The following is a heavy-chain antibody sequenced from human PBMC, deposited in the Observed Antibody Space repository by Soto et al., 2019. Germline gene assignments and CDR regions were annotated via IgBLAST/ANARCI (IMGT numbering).Heavy chain of an antibody. V-gene: IGHV1-2*02. CDR3: ARDARGTRGFDEMDI. D-gene: IGHD3-9*01. Sequence: GSSVKVSCKASGYIFTGYYIHWVRQEYGRGLEWMGWINPNSGDTEYAQNFQGRVTMTRDTSFNLVYMEMSGLMSDDTAVYYCARDARGTRGFDEMDIWGQGTTVTVSS. J-gene: IGHJ6*02. CDR2: INPNSGDT. CDR1: GYIFTGYY.